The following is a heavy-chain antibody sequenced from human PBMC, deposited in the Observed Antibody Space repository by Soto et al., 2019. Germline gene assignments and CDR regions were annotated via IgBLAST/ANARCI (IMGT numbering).Heavy chain of an antibody. J-gene: IGHJ6*02. V-gene: IGHV4-59*01. CDR1: GGSISSYY. CDR2: IYYSGST. CDR3: ARALSSSWPHYYYYYGMDV. D-gene: IGHD6-13*01. Sequence: KPSETLSLTCTVSGGSISSYYWSWIRQPPGKGLEWIGYIYYSGSTNYNPSLKSRVTISVDTSKNQFSLKLSSVTAADTAVYYCARALSSSWPHYYYYYGMDVWGQGTTVTVSS.